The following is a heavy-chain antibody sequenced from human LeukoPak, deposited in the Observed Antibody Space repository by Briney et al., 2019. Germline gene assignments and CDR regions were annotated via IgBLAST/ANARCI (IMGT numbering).Heavy chain of an antibody. J-gene: IGHJ5*02. CDR1: GGSISSYY. Sequence: SETLSLTCTVSGGSISSYYWSWIRQPPGKGLEWIGYIYYSGSTNYNPSLKSRVTISVDTSKSQFSLKLSSVTAADPAVYYCAGAPLGYFDWYEREWFDPWGQGTLVTVYS. CDR2: IYYSGST. D-gene: IGHD3-9*01. CDR3: AGAPLGYFDWYEREWFDP. V-gene: IGHV4-59*01.